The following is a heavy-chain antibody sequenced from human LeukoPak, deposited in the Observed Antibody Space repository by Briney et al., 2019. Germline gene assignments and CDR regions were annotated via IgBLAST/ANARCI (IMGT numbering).Heavy chain of an antibody. CDR1: GFTFSDYY. J-gene: IGHJ6*02. CDR3: ARDSSEAAYYYGSGSHGMDV. Sequence: PGGSLILSCAASGFTFSDYYMSWIRQAPGKGLEWVSYISSSSSYTNYADSVKGRFTISRDNAKNSLYLQMNSLRAEDTAVYYCARDSSEAAYYYGSGSHGMDVWGQGATVTVSS. V-gene: IGHV3-11*05. CDR2: ISSSSSYT. D-gene: IGHD3-10*01.